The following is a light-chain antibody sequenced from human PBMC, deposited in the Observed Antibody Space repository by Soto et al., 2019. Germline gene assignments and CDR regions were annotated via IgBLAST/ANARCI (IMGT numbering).Light chain of an antibody. CDR3: GTWDNSLSVV. CDR1: SSNIGDNY. J-gene: IGLJ2*01. Sequence: QSVLTQPPSVSAAPGQTVTISCSGGSSNIGDNYVSWYQQFPGTAPKLLIYDNDKRPSGIPDRFSGSKSGTSATLGITGLQTGDEADYYCGTWDNSLSVVFGGGTKLTV. V-gene: IGLV1-51*01. CDR2: DND.